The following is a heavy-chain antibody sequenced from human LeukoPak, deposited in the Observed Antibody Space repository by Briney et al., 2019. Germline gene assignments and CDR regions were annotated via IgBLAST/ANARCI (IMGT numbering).Heavy chain of an antibody. D-gene: IGHD1-14*01. V-gene: IGHV3-30*02. J-gene: IGHJ4*02. CDR2: IRYDGSNK. CDR3: AKSTTDY. CDR1: GLFVSSDY. Sequence: PGGSLRLSCAVSGLFVSSDYMTWVRQAPGKGLEWVAFIRYDGSNKYYADSVKGRFTISRDNSKNTLYLQMNSLRAEDTAVYYCAKSTTDYWGQGTLVTVSS.